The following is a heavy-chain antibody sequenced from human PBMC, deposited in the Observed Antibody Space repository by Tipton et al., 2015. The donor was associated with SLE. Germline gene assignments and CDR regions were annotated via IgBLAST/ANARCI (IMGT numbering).Heavy chain of an antibody. Sequence: LRLSCAASGFTVSSNYMSWVRQAPGKGLEWIGEINHSGSTNYNPSLKRRVTISVDTSKNQFSLKLSSVTAADTAVYYCARKKAARYGMDVWGQGTTVTVSS. CDR1: GFTVSSNY. V-gene: IGHV4-34*01. CDR2: INHSGST. J-gene: IGHJ6*02. CDR3: ARKKAARYGMDV. D-gene: IGHD6-6*01.